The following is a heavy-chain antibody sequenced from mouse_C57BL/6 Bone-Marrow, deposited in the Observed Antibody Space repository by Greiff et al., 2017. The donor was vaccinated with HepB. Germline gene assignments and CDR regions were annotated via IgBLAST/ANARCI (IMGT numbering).Heavy chain of an antibody. CDR3: AKHNPWFAY. V-gene: IGHV1-63*01. D-gene: IGHD1-3*01. CDR1: GYTFTNYW. J-gene: IGHJ3*01. CDR2: IYPGGGYT. Sequence: QVHVKQSGAELVRPGTSVKMSCKASGYTFTNYWIGWAKQRPGHGLEWIGDIYPGGGYTNYNEKFKGKATLTADKSSSTAYMQFSSLTSEDSAIYYCAKHNPWFAYWGQGTLVTVSA.